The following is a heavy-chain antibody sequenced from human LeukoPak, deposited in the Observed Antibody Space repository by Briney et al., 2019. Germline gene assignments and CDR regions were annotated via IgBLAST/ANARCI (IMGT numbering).Heavy chain of an antibody. CDR1: GGSISTHY. CDR3: ARGSRQIDY. CDR2: IYFTGST. Sequence: SETPSLTCTVSGGSISTHYWTWIRQPPGKGLEWIGYIYFTGSTNYNPSLKSRVTISVDASKNQFSLKLSSVTDADTAMYYCARGSRQIDYWGQGTLVTVSS. J-gene: IGHJ4*02. V-gene: IGHV4-59*11.